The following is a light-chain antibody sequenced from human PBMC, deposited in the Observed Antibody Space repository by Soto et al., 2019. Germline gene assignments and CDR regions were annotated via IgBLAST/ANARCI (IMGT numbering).Light chain of an antibody. CDR3: QQYYSYPRT. Sequence: FHMTHSPSTLSAFILYRVTITFLASQSISNLLAWYHQKPGKAPKLLIFDASSLESGVPSRFSGSGSGTDFTLTISCLQSEDFATYYCQQYYSYPRTFGQGTKVDIK. CDR1: QSISNL. J-gene: IGKJ1*01. V-gene: IGKV1-5*01. CDR2: DAS.